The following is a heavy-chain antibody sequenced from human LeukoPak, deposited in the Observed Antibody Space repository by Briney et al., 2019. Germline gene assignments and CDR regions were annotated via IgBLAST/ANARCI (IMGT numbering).Heavy chain of an antibody. CDR2: ISYDGSNK. CDR1: GFTFSSYG. CDR3: AKDMVGVYAFDI. Sequence: PGGSLRLSCAASGFTFSSYGMHWVRQAPGKGLEWVAVISYDGSNKYHADSVKGRFTISRDNSKNTLYLQMNSLRAEDTAVYYCAKDMVGVYAFDIWGQGTMVTVSS. J-gene: IGHJ3*02. D-gene: IGHD1-26*01. V-gene: IGHV3-30*18.